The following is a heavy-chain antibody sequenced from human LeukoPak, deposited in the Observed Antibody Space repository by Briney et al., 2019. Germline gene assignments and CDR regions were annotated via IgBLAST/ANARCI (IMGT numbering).Heavy chain of an antibody. CDR2: IYYSGST. V-gene: IGHV4-39*01. D-gene: IGHD5-18*01. CDR3: ARLRGYSYGWKTLYYFDY. CDR1: GGSISSSSYY. Sequence: PSETLALTCTVSGGSISSSSYYWGWIRQPPGKGLEWIGSIYYSGSTYYNPSLKSRVTISVDTSKNQFSLKLSSVTAADTDVYYCARLRGYSYGWKTLYYFDYWGQGTLVTVSS. J-gene: IGHJ4*02.